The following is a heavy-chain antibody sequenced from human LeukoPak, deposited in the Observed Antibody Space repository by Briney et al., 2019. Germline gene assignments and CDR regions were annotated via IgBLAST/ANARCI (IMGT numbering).Heavy chain of an antibody. CDR1: GGSISGYF. CDR3: ARYYCSGTCYHFDY. Sequence: PSETLSLTCTVSGGSISGYFWSWIRQPPGKGLEWIGYIYCSGSTSYNPSHKSRVTISVDTSKNQFSLNLGSVTAADTAVYYCARYYCSGTCYHFDYWGQGTLVTVSS. V-gene: IGHV4-59*01. J-gene: IGHJ4*02. CDR2: IYCSGST. D-gene: IGHD2-15*01.